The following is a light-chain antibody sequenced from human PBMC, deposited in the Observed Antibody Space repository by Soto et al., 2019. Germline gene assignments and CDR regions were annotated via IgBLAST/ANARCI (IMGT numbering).Light chain of an antibody. V-gene: IGLV2-11*01. CDR3: CSYAGTYSII. CDR1: CSDVGRFNY. Sequence: QSALTQPRAVSGSPGQSVTISCTGTCSDVGRFNYVSWYQQRPGKAPKVMIYDVSKRPSGVPDRFSGSKSGNTASLTISGLQSDDEADYYCCSYAGTYSIIFGGGTKLTVL. CDR2: DVS. J-gene: IGLJ2*01.